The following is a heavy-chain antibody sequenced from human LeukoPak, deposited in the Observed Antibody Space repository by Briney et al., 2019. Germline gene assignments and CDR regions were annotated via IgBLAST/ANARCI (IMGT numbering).Heavy chain of an antibody. V-gene: IGHV1-2*02. J-gene: IGHJ4*02. CDR1: GYTFTFYY. CDR3: ARESPPDHDD. CDR2: TNPNTGGT. Sequence: SVTVSFTSSGYTFTFYYMHWMRQAPGQGLEWMGWTNPNTGGTNYAEKFQGRVTMTRGTSISTGYMELSSLRSDDTAVYFCARESPPDHDDWGQGALVTVSS.